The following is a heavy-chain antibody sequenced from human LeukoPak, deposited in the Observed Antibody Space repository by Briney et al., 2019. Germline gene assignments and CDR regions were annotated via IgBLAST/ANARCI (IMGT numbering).Heavy chain of an antibody. V-gene: IGHV3-7*05. CDR1: GFSFSNYG. CDR2: INQDGSEK. D-gene: IGHD1/OR15-1a*01. J-gene: IGHJ4*02. Sequence: GGSLRLSCAVSGFSFSNYGMTWVRQAPGKWLQWVAHINQDGSEKYSVDSVKGRFTISRDNAKTSLYLQMNSLRAEDTAVYYCARWNTGWEFDYWGQGTLVSVSS. CDR3: ARWNTGWEFDY.